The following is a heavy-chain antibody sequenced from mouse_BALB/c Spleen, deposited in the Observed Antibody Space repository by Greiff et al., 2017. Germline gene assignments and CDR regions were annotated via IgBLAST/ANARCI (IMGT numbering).Heavy chain of an antibody. D-gene: IGHD1-2*01. CDR2: IWWDDDK. CDR1: GFSLSTSGMG. Sequence: QVTLKESGPGILQPSQTLSLTCSFSGFSLSTSGMGVGWIRQPSGKGLEWLAHIWWDDDKRYNPALKSRLTISKDTSSNQVFLKIASVDTADTATYYCARIGGLRLHNFDYWGQGTTLTVSS. V-gene: IGHV8-8*01. J-gene: IGHJ2*01. CDR3: ARIGGLRLHNFDY.